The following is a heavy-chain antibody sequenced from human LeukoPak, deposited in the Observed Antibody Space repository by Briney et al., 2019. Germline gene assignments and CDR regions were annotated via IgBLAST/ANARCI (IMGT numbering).Heavy chain of an antibody. J-gene: IGHJ4*02. V-gene: IGHV1-2*02. CDR2: INPNSGGT. CDR3: ARVGDIVVVPAATTFDY. CDR1: GYTFTGYY. D-gene: IGHD2-2*01. Sequence: ASVKVSCKASGYTFTGYYMHWVRQAPGQGLEWMGWINPNSGGTNYAQKFQGRVTMTRETSISTAYMELSRLRSDDTAVYYCARVGDIVVVPAATTFDYWGQGTLVTVSS.